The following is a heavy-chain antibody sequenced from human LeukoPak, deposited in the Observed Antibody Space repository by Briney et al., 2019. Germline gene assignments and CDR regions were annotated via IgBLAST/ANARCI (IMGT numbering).Heavy chain of an antibody. CDR2: ISGSGGST. Sequence: PGGSLRLSCAASGFTFSSYAMSWVRQAPGKGLEWVSAISGSGGSTYYADSVKGRFTISRDNSKTTLYLQMNSLRAEDTAVYFWSKRNIVGNSWGDFDYWGQGTLVTVSS. V-gene: IGHV3-23*01. CDR3: SKRNIVGNSWGDFDY. J-gene: IGHJ4*02. CDR1: GFTFSSYA. D-gene: IGHD1-26*01.